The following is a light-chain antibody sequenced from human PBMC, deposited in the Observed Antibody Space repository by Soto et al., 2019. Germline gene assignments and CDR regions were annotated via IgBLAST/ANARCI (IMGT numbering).Light chain of an antibody. V-gene: IGKV3-11*01. J-gene: IGKJ3*01. CDR3: QQRSNWPLLFT. CDR1: QSVSSY. Sequence: EIVLTQSPATLSLSPGERATLSCRASQSVSSYLAWYQQKPGQAPRLLIYDASNRATGIPARFSGSGSGTDFTLTISSLEPEDFAVYYCQQRSNWPLLFTFGPGTKVDI. CDR2: DAS.